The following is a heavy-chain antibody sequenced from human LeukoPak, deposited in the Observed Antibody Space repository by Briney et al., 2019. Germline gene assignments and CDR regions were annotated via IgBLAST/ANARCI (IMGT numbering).Heavy chain of an antibody. V-gene: IGHV1-2*02. CDR3: ARLDYASGSYYSAPLEH. J-gene: IGHJ1*01. CDR1: GYTFTGYY. Sequence: GASVKVSCKASGYTFTGYYIHWVRQAPGQGLEWMGWINPKSGGTNYAQKFQGRVTMTTDTSTGTAYMDLRSLRSDDTAIYYCARLDYASGSYYSAPLEHWGQGTLVTVSS. D-gene: IGHD3-10*01. CDR2: INPKSGGT.